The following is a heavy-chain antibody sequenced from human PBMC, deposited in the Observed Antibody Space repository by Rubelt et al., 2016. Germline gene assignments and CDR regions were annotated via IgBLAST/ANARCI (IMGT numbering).Heavy chain of an antibody. Sequence: QVQLVESGGGVVQPGRSLRLSCAASGFTFSSYGMHWVRQAPGKGLEWVAVIWYDGSNKYYADSVKGLLTITGDNSKKRGKLKIKSLRAEGTDLDYCARPLDVILTGYSGGFDYWGQGTLVTVSS. D-gene: IGHD3-9*01. V-gene: IGHV3-33*01. J-gene: IGHJ4*02. CDR1: GFTFSSYG. CDR3: ARPLDVILTGYSGGFDY. CDR2: IWYDGSNK.